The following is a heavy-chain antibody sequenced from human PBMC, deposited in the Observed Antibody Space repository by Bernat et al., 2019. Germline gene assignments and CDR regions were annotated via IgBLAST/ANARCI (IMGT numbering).Heavy chain of an antibody. Sequence: QVQLVESGGGVVQPGRSLRLSCAASGFTFSSYGMHWVRQAPGKGLEWVAVRGYDGSNKYYADSVKGRFTISRDNSKNTLYLQMNSLRAEDTALYYCARESSDVDTAMAPLLDSMGFDPWGQGTLVTVSS. J-gene: IGHJ5*02. D-gene: IGHD5-18*01. CDR1: GFTFSSYG. V-gene: IGHV3-33*01. CDR3: ARESSDVDTAMAPLLDSMGFDP. CDR2: RGYDGSNK.